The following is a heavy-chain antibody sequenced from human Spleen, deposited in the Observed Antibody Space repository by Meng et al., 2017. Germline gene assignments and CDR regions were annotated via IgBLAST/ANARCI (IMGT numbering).Heavy chain of an antibody. D-gene: IGHD5-18*01. V-gene: IGHV1-18*01. J-gene: IGHJ4*02. CDR3: ARRGYSYGVDFDY. CDR2: ITTHTGNT. Sequence: ASVKVSCKASGYTFTNYGFSWVRQAPGQGLEWMGWITTHTGNTKYAQKFQGRVTMTADTSTSTAYMDLRSLRSDDTAGYYCARRGYSYGVDFDYWGQGTLVTVSS. CDR1: GYTFTNYG.